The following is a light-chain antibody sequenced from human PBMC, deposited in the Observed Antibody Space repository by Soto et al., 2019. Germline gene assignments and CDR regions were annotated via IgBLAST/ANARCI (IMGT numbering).Light chain of an antibody. V-gene: IGKV3-20*01. CDR3: QQYGSSPT. Sequence: EIVLTQSPGTLSLSPGERATLSCRASQSVSSSYLAWYQQKPGQAPRLLIYGASSRATGIPDRFSGSASGTDFTLTISRLEPEDFAVYYCQQYGSSPTSGGGTKVEIK. J-gene: IGKJ4*01. CDR1: QSVSSSY. CDR2: GAS.